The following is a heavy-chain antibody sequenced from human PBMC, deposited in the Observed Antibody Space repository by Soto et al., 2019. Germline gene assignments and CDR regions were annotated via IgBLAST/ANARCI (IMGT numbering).Heavy chain of an antibody. J-gene: IGHJ4*02. V-gene: IGHV1-2*04. CDR1: GYTFTGYY. D-gene: IGHD6-19*01. CDR3: VTSRVSIAVAGETEYYFDY. Sequence: QVQLVQSGAEVKKPGASVKVSCKASGYTFTGYYIHWVRQAPGQGLEWMGWVNPNSGGTNYAQKFQGWVAMTRETSISTAYMELSRLRSDDTAVYYCVTSRVSIAVAGETEYYFDYWGQGTLVTVSS. CDR2: VNPNSGGT.